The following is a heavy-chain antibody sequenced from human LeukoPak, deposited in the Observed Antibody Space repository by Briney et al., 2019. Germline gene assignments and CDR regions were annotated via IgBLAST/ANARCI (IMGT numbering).Heavy chain of an antibody. V-gene: IGHV4-38-2*01. CDR2: IYHSGST. J-gene: IGHJ4*02. Sequence: KPSETLSLTCAASGYSISSGYYWGWIRQPPGKGLESIGSIYHSGSTYYNPSLKSRVTISVDTSKNQFSLKLSSVTAADTAVYYCASWDYDFSSGYYTVDYWGQGTLVTVSS. CDR3: ASWDYDFSSGYYTVDY. D-gene: IGHD3-3*01. CDR1: GYSISSGYY.